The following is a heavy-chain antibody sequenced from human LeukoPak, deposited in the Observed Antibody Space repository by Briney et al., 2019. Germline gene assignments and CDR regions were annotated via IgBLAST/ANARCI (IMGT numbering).Heavy chain of an antibody. CDR1: GFTFSNYG. D-gene: IGHD6-6*01. CDR2: ISSSSSSI. V-gene: IGHV3-48*01. Sequence: PGGSLRLSCAASGFTFSNYGMDWVRQAPGKGLEWVSYISSSSSSIYYADSVKGRLTISRDNAKNSLLLQMNSLRAEDTAVYYCARGGAARPDYWGQGTLVTVSS. CDR3: ARGGAARPDY. J-gene: IGHJ4*02.